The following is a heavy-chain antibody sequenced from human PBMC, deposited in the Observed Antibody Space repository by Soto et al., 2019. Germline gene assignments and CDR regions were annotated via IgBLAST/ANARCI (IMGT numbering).Heavy chain of an antibody. CDR3: AKEGGLSGSHYSSSAYYFDY. CDR2: ISYDGSNT. CDR1: GFTFSSYG. D-gene: IGHD1-26*01. V-gene: IGHV3-30*18. Sequence: QVQLVESGGGVVQPGRSLRLSCVASGFTFSSYGMHWVRQAPGKGLEWVAIISYDGSNTYYADSVKGRFTISRDNSKNKMYMQTNRLRAEVTSVYYCAKEGGLSGSHYSSSAYYFDYWGQGTLVNVSS. J-gene: IGHJ4*02.